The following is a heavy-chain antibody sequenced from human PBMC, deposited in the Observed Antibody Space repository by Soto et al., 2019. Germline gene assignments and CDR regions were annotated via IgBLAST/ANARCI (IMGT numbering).Heavy chain of an antibody. V-gene: IGHV4-39*01. Sequence: SETLSLTCNVSGASLDRSNYYWDWIRQSPGKGLEWIGTTYYNGNAYYNPSLRSRVTMSVDTSKNQFSLKLMSVTAADTAVYYCARDFFDSSDYTTNWFDPWGQGTLVTVSS. CDR2: TYYNGNA. CDR1: GASLDRSNYY. CDR3: ARDFFDSSDYTTNWFDP. D-gene: IGHD3-22*01. J-gene: IGHJ5*02.